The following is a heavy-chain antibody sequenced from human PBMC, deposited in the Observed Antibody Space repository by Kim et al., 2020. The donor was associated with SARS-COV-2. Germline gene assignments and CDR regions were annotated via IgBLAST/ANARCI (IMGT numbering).Heavy chain of an antibody. Sequence: ASVKVSCKASGYTFTSYYMHWVRQAPGQGLEWMGIINPSGGSTSYAQKFQGRVTMTWDTSTSTVYMELSSLRSEDTAVYYCASLVVVVHPYYYYGMDVWGQGTTVTVSS. J-gene: IGHJ6*02. CDR1: GYTFTSYY. CDR3: ASLVVVVHPYYYYGMDV. D-gene: IGHD2-15*01. CDR2: INPSGGST. V-gene: IGHV1-46*01.